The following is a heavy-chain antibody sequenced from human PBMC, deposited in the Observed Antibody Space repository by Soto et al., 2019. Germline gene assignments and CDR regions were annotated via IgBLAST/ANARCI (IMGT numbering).Heavy chain of an antibody. Sequence: GGSLRLSCAASGFTFSSYAMSWVRQAPGKGLEWVSAISGSGGSTYYADSVKGRFTISRDNSKNTLYLQMNSLGAEDTAVYYCAKDTGYYYGSGRPGDAFDIWGQGTMVTVSS. V-gene: IGHV3-23*01. CDR3: AKDTGYYYGSGRPGDAFDI. CDR2: ISGSGGST. D-gene: IGHD3-10*01. J-gene: IGHJ3*02. CDR1: GFTFSSYA.